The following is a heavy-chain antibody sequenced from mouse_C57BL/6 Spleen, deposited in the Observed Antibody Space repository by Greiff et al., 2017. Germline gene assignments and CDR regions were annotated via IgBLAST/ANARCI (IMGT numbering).Heavy chain of an antibody. J-gene: IGHJ4*01. Sequence: EVQVVESGGGLVKPGGSLKLSCAASGFTFSDYGMHWVRQAPEKGLEWVAYISSGSSTIYYADTVKGRFTISRDNAKNTLFLQMTSLRSEDTAMYYCALTTVVTTGAMDYWGQGTSVTVSS. CDR1: GFTFSDYG. CDR2: ISSGSSTI. V-gene: IGHV5-17*01. CDR3: ALTTVVTTGAMDY. D-gene: IGHD1-1*01.